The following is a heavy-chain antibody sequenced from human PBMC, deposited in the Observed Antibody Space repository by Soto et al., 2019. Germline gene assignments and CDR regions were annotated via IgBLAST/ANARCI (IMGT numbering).Heavy chain of an antibody. Sequence: QITLKESGPTLVKPTQTRTLTCTFSGFSLSSTRMAVGWIRQPPGKALEWLALIYWDDDKRYSPVLKSRLTITKDTSKNQVVLTMSNMDPVDTARYYCAHIVVAGLGYYFDYWGQGTLVTVSS. CDR3: AHIVVAGLGYYFDY. D-gene: IGHD6-19*01. V-gene: IGHV2-5*02. J-gene: IGHJ4*02. CDR2: IYWDDDK. CDR1: GFSLSSTRMA.